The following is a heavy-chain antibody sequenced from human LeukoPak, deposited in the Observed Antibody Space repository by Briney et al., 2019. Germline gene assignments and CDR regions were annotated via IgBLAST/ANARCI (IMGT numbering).Heavy chain of an antibody. CDR2: VDPEDGET. J-gene: IGHJ1*01. Sequence: GATVKISCKVSGYTFTDYYMRWVQQAPGKGLEWMGLVDPEDGETIYAEKFQGRVTITADTSTDTAYMELSSLRSEDTAVYYCATADPYDYGDYVHQHWGQGTLVTVSS. V-gene: IGHV1-69-2*01. CDR1: GYTFTDYY. D-gene: IGHD4-17*01. CDR3: ATADPYDYGDYVHQH.